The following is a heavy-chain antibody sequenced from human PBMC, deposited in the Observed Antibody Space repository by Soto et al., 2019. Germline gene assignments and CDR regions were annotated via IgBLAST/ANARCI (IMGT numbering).Heavy chain of an antibody. CDR3: ASDRAPPYYDFWSGYYQPMNY. CDR1: GFTFSSYA. Sequence: GWSLRLSCAASGFTFSSYAMSWVRQAPGKGLEWVSAISGSGGSTYYADSVKGRFTISRDNSKNTLYLQMNSLRAEDTAVYYCASDRAPPYYDFWSGYYQPMNYWGQGTLVTVSS. J-gene: IGHJ4*02. D-gene: IGHD3-3*01. V-gene: IGHV3-23*01. CDR2: ISGSGGST.